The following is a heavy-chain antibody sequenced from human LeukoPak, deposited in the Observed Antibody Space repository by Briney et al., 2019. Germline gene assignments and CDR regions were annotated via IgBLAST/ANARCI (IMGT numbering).Heavy chain of an antibody. Sequence: PSETLSLTCTVSGDSITSANYYWGWIRQPPGKGLEWIGSIFYSGSTYYNPSLKSRVTISVDTSKNQFSLTLSSVTAADTAVYYCAREVQLWISYDCWGQGTLATVSS. CDR3: AREVQLWISYDC. CDR1: GDSITSANYY. CDR2: IFYSGST. J-gene: IGHJ4*02. D-gene: IGHD1-1*01. V-gene: IGHV4-39*07.